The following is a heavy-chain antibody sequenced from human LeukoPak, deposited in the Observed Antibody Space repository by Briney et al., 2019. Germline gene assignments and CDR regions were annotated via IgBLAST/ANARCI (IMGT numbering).Heavy chain of an antibody. CDR3: AKGIGLAVAGLHY. Sequence: GGSLRLSCGASGCTFSSCAMNWVRQAPGKGLEWVSAISGSGDNTYYADSVKGRFTISRDNSKTTLNLQMNRLRAEDTAVYYSAKGIGLAVAGLHYWGQGTLVTVSS. CDR1: GCTFSSCA. D-gene: IGHD6-19*01. V-gene: IGHV3-23*01. J-gene: IGHJ4*02. CDR2: ISGSGDNT.